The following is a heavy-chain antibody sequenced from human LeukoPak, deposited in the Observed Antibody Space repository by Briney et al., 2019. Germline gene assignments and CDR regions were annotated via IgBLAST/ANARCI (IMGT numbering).Heavy chain of an antibody. V-gene: IGHV3-23*01. CDR2: ISGSGGST. D-gene: IGHD2-2*01. Sequence: GGSLRLSCAASGFTFSSYGMSWVRQAPGKGLEWVSAISGSGGSTYYADSVKGRFTISRDNSKNTLYLQMNSLRAEDTAVYYCAKEFVVPAATYYYYYMDVWGKGTTVTISS. CDR1: GFTFSSYG. J-gene: IGHJ6*03. CDR3: AKEFVVPAATYYYYYMDV.